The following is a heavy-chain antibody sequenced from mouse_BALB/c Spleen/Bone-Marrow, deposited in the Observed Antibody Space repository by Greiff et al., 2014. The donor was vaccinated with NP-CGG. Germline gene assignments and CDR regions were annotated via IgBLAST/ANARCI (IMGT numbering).Heavy chain of an antibody. CDR1: GYAFSSSW. J-gene: IGHJ4*01. D-gene: IGHD1-1*01. CDR2: IYPGDGDT. V-gene: IGHV1-82*01. CDR3: ARSAYYGSSYGAMDY. Sequence: VQLQQPGPELVKPGASVKISCTGSGYAFSSSWMNWVKQRPGQGLEWIGRIYPGDGDTNSNGRFKGKATLTADRSSNTAYMQLXSLTXXXSAVYFCARSAYYGSSYGAMDYWGQGTSVTVSS.